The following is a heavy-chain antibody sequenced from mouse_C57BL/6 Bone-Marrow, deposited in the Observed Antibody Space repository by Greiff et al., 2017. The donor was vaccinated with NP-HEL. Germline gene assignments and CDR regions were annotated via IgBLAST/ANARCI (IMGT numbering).Heavy chain of an antibody. D-gene: IGHD2-3*01. CDR3: TFDRYYVPFAY. J-gene: IGHJ3*01. V-gene: IGHV14-4*01. CDR1: GFNIKDDY. Sequence: VQLQQSGAELVRPGASVKLSCTASGFNIKDDYMHWVKQRPEQGLEWIGWIDPENGDTEYASKFQGKATITADTSSNTAYLQLSSLTSEDTAVYYCTFDRYYVPFAYWGQGTLVTVSA. CDR2: IDPENGDT.